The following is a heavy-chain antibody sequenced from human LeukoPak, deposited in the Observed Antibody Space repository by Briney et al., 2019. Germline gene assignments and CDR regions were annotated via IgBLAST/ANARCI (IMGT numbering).Heavy chain of an antibody. CDR2: ISESGYIT. CDR3: AKDSPHNRGSSDY. D-gene: IGHD6-6*01. Sequence: QPGGSLRLSCAVSGFTFSSYPMSWVRQAPGKGLEWVSIISESGYITHYADSVKGRLTISRDNTKNTLNLQMNSLRAEDTAVYYCAKDSPHNRGSSDYWGQGTLVTVSS. CDR1: GFTFSSYP. J-gene: IGHJ4*02. V-gene: IGHV3-23*01.